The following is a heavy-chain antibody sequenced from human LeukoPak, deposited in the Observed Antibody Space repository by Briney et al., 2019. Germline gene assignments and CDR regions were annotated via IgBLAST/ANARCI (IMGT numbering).Heavy chain of an antibody. CDR3: ARDSGLLGYCSGGSCAQPNWFDY. V-gene: IGHV1-69*13. J-gene: IGHJ5*01. CDR1: GGTFSSYA. Sequence: SVKVSCKASGGTFSSYAISWVRQAPGQGLEWMGGIIPIFGTANYAQKFQGRVTITADESTSTAYMELSSLRSEDTAVYYCARDSGLLGYCSGGSCAQPNWFDYWGQGTLVTVSS. D-gene: IGHD2-15*01. CDR2: IIPIFGTA.